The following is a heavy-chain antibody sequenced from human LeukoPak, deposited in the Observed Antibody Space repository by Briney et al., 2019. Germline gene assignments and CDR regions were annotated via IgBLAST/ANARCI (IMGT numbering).Heavy chain of an antibody. CDR3: ARVTSYNYYYDSSGYYGFDY. Sequence: SETLSLTCTVSGYSISSGYYWGWVRQPPGKGLEWIGSIYHSGSTYYNPSLKSRVTISVDTSKNQFSLKLSSVTAADTAVYYCARVTSYNYYYDSSGYYGFDYWGQGTLVTVSS. CDR2: IYHSGST. D-gene: IGHD3-22*01. CDR1: GYSISSGYY. V-gene: IGHV4-38-2*02. J-gene: IGHJ4*02.